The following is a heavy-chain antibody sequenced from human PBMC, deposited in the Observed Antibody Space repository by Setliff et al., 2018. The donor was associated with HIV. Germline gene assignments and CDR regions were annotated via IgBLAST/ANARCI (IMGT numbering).Heavy chain of an antibody. CDR2: MYYRGTT. CDR3: ARQGLTMNRGVPAPILYYFDY. J-gene: IGHJ4*02. Sequence: SETLSLTCTVSGGSIVSSSYYWGWLRQPPGKGLEWIGTMYYRGTTYNNPSLKSRVTFSADTSKNQFSLNLNSVTATDTAVYYCARQGLTMNRGVPAPILYYFDYWGPGILVTVSS. CDR1: GGSIVSSSYY. D-gene: IGHD3-10*01. V-gene: IGHV4-39*01.